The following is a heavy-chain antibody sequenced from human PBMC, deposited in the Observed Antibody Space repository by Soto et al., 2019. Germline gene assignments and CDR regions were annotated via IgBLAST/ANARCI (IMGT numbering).Heavy chain of an antibody. CDR2: ISAYNGNT. V-gene: IGHV1-18*01. CDR3: ARGGGYYDFWSGYYKTHYYYYYMEV. CDR1: GYTFTSYG. D-gene: IGHD3-3*01. Sequence: ASVKVSCKASGYTFTSYGISWVRQAPGQGLEWMGWISAYNGNTNYAQKLQGRVTMTTDTSTSTAYMELRSLRSDDTAVYYCARGGGYYDFWSGYYKTHYYYYYMEVWGKGTTVTVSS. J-gene: IGHJ6*03.